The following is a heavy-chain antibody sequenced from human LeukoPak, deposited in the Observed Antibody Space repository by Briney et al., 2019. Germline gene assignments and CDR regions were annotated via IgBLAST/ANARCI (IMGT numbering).Heavy chain of an antibody. D-gene: IGHD5-18*01. CDR2: IYHSGST. CDR3: ARQSGRIQLWLGYFDY. J-gene: IGHJ4*02. Sequence: PSETLSLTCAVSGYSISSGYYWGWIRPPPGKGLEWIGSIYHSGSTYYNPSLKSRVTISVDTSKNQFSLKPSSVTAADTAVYYCARQSGRIQLWLGYFDYWGQGTLVTVSS. CDR1: GYSISSGYY. V-gene: IGHV4-38-2*01.